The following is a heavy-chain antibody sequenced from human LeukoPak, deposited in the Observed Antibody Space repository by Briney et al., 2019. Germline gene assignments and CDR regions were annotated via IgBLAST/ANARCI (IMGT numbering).Heavy chain of an antibody. Sequence: PGGSLRLSCAASGFTFSSYAMHWVRQAPGKGLEWVAVISYDGSNKYYADSVKGRFTISRDNSKNTLYLQMNSLRAEDTAVYYCAKSGTMIVVVITTGMDVWGQGTTVTVSS. J-gene: IGHJ6*02. CDR2: ISYDGSNK. V-gene: IGHV3-30-3*02. CDR1: GFTFSSYA. D-gene: IGHD3-22*01. CDR3: AKSGTMIVVVITTGMDV.